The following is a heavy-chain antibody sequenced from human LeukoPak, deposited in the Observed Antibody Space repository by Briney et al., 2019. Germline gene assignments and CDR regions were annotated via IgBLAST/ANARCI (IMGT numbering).Heavy chain of an antibody. D-gene: IGHD3-22*01. CDR2: IYYSGST. CDR3: AREASDDSSQTVVYYFDY. J-gene: IGHJ4*02. V-gene: IGHV4-30-4*01. CDR1: GGSISSYY. Sequence: SETLSLTCTVSGGSISSYYWSWIRQPPGKGLEWIGYIYYSGSTYYNPSLKSRVTISVDTSKNQFSLKLSSVTAADTAVYYCAREASDDSSQTVVYYFDYWGQGTLVTVSS.